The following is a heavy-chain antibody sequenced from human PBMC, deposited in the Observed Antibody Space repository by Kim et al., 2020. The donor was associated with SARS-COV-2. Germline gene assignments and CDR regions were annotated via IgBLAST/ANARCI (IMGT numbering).Heavy chain of an antibody. CDR2: ISSSSSYI. J-gene: IGHJ6*02. CDR3: ARDQGDTAMVMFYYYGMDV. CDR1: GFTFSSYS. D-gene: IGHD5-18*01. Sequence: GGSLRLSCAASGFTFSSYSMNWVRQAPGKGLEWVSSISSSSSYIYYADSVKGRFTISRDNAKNSLYLQMNSLRAEDTAVYYCARDQGDTAMVMFYYYGMDVWGQGTTVTVSS. V-gene: IGHV3-21*01.